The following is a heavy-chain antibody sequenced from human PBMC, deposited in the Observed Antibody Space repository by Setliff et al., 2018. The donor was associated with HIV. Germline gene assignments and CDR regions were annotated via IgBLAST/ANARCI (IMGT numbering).Heavy chain of an antibody. J-gene: IGHJ3*02. CDR1: GYTFTNYG. V-gene: IGHV1-18*01. D-gene: IGHD1-26*01. Sequence: GASVKVSCKASGYTFTNYGISWVRQASGQGLEWMGWISAYNGNTNYAQKLQDRVTMTTDTSTSTAYMELRSLRSDDTAVYYCARILVGVDDAFDIWGQGTMVTVSS. CDR3: ARILVGVDDAFDI. CDR2: ISAYNGNT.